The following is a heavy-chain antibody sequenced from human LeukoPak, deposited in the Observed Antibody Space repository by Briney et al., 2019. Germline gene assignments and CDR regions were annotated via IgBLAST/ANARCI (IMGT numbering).Heavy chain of an antibody. V-gene: IGHV4-59*11. J-gene: IGHJ4*02. D-gene: IGHD3-22*01. CDR1: GGSINGHW. CDR2: ISDSGRT. CDR3: TKGYYEPFDS. Sequence: PSETLSLTCTVSGGSINGHWWDWIRQPPGKGLEWIGCISDSGRTYYNPSLKSRVTISLGTSNNQFSLRLTSVTAADSAMYYCTKGYYEPFDSWGQGTLVTVSS.